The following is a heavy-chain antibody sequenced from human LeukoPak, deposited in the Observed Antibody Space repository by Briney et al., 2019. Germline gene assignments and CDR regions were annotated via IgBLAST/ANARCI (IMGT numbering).Heavy chain of an antibody. CDR1: GYTFTTYY. CDR2: INPSGGST. Sequence: ASVKVSCKASGYTFTTYYMHWVRQAPGQGLEWMGIINPSGGSTSYAQKFQGRVTMTRDTSTSTVYMELSSLRSEDTAVYYCSREGDDVSSYGYYYYYMDVWGKGTTVTVSS. V-gene: IGHV1-46*01. CDR3: SREGDDVSSYGYYYYYMDV. D-gene: IGHD5-18*01. J-gene: IGHJ6*03.